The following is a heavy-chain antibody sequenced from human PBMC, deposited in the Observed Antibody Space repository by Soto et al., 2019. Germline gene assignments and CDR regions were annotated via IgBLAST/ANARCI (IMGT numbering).Heavy chain of an antibody. D-gene: IGHD5-12*01. V-gene: IGHV1-2*04. Sequence: GASVKVFCKASGYTFTGYYMHWVRQAPEQGLEWMGWINPNSGGTNYAQKFQGWVTMSRDTSINTAYMELSRLRSDDTAVYYCASSGYSGYDLDYWGQGTLVTVSS. CDR3: ASSGYSGYDLDY. CDR1: GYTFTGYY. J-gene: IGHJ4*02. CDR2: INPNSGGT.